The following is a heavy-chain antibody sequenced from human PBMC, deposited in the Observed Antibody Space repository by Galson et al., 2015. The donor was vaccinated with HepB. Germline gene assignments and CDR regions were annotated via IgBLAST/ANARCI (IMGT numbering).Heavy chain of an antibody. CDR3: ARDRGPLGYMDV. CDR2: IIPIFGTA. CDR1: GGTFSSYA. D-gene: IGHD3/OR15-3a*01. V-gene: IGHV1-69*13. J-gene: IGHJ6*03. Sequence: SVKVSCKASGGTFSSYAISWVRQAPGQGLEWMGGIIPIFGTANYAQKFQGRVTITADESTSTAYMELSSLRSEDTAVYYCARDRGPLGYMDVWGKGTTVTVSS.